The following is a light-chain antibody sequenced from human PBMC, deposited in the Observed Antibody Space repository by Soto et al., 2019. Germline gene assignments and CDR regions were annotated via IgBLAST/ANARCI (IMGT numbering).Light chain of an antibody. CDR1: TSNIGNNF. V-gene: IGLV1-51*01. CDR2: DDN. J-gene: IGLJ1*01. CDR3: QSYDSSLSVPWV. Sequence: QSVLTQPPSVSAAPGQKVTISCSGSTSNIGNNFVSWYQQFPGTAPKLLIYDDNKRPSGIPDRFSGSKSGTSATLGITGLQTGDEADYYCQSYDSSLSVPWVFGTGTKLTVL.